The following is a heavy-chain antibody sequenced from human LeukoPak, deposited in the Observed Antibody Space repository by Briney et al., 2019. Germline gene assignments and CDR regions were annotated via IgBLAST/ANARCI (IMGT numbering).Heavy chain of an antibody. CDR2: IWYDGSRK. J-gene: IGHJ4*02. CDR1: GFAFSSYG. Sequence: GGSLRLSCAASGFAFSSYGMHWVRQVPGKGLEWVADIWYDGSRKYYADSVKGRFTISRDTARNSLYLQMNSLRAEDTAVYYCAGGGYHAYYLDYWGQGSLVTVSS. CDR3: AGGGYHAYYLDY. V-gene: IGHV3-33*03. D-gene: IGHD5-18*01.